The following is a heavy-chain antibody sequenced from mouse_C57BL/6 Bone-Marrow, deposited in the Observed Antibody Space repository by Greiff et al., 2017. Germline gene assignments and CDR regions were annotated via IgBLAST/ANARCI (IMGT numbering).Heavy chain of an antibody. V-gene: IGHV1-81*01. CDR2: IYPRSGNT. D-gene: IGHD2-2*01. J-gene: IGHJ2*01. CDR3: ARSRYGYDHY. CDR1: GYTFTSYG. Sequence: VQLQQSGAELARPGASVKLSCKASGYTFTSYGISWVKQRTGQGLEWIGEIYPRSGNTYYNEKFKGKATLTSDKSSSPAYMELRSLTSEDSAVYVCARSRYGYDHYWGQGTTLTVSS.